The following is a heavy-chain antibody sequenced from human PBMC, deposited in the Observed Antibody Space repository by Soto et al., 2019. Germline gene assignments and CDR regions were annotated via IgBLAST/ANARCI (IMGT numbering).Heavy chain of an antibody. J-gene: IGHJ4*02. CDR3: ARSTGPPKKAGPFDY. D-gene: IGHD6-19*01. CDR1: GGTFSSYA. V-gene: IGHV1-69*13. Sequence: SVKVSCKASGGTFSSYATSWVRQAPGQGLEWMGGIIPIFGTANYAQKFQGRVTITADESTSTAYMELSSLRSEDTAVYYCARSTGPPKKAGPFDYWGQGTLVTVSS. CDR2: IIPIFGTA.